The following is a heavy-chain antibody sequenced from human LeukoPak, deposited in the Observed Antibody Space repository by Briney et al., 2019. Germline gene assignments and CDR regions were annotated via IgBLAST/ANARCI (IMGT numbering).Heavy chain of an antibody. V-gene: IGHV3-64*02. D-gene: IGHD2-8*01. Sequence: GGSLRLSCAASGFTFSNYSMHGVRQAPGKGLEYVAAISTNGGTTYYADSVKGRFIISRDNSRNTLYLQMGSLGPDETAVYYCARVGDCTNAVCYDYWGQGTLVTVSS. CDR1: GFTFSNYS. J-gene: IGHJ4*02. CDR3: ARVGDCTNAVCYDY. CDR2: ISTNGGTT.